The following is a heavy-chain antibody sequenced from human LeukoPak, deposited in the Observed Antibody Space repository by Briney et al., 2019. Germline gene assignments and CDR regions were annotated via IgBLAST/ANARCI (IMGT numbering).Heavy chain of an antibody. CDR2: ITVIFGTG. D-gene: IGHD6-19*01. Sequence: SVKVSCKTSGYTFTDYYIHWVRQAPGQGLEWMGEITVIFGTGKYAQDFQGRVTITADESTSTAYMELHSLRFEDTAVYYCARDGLGSLEDAFDIWGQGTMVTVSP. J-gene: IGHJ3*02. CDR3: ARDGLGSLEDAFDI. V-gene: IGHV1-69*13. CDR1: GYTFTDYY.